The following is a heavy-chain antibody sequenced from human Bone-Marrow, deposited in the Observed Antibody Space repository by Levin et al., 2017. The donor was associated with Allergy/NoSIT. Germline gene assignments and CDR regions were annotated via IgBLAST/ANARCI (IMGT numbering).Heavy chain of an antibody. D-gene: IGHD3-3*01. CDR3: ARDYDYPNWFDP. J-gene: IGHJ5*02. CDR1: GGTFGNSA. CDR2: IIPVLGTA. V-gene: IGHV1-69*13. Sequence: SVKVSCKTSGGTFGNSAIRWVRQAPGQGLEWMGGIIPVLGTANYAQKFQGRITITADESTTTAYMELRSLRSEDTAVYYCARDYDYPNWFDPWGQGTLVTVSS.